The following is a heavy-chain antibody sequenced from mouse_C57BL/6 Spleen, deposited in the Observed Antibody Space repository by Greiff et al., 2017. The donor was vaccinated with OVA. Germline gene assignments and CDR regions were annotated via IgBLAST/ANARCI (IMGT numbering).Heavy chain of an antibody. Sequence: QVQLQQSGAELVKPGASVKMSCKASGYTFTSYWITWVKQRPGQGLEWIGDIYPGSGSTNYNEKFKSKATLTVDTSSSTAYIQLSSLTSEDSAVYYCARGDDYDENYWGQGTTLTVSS. CDR3: ARGDDYDENY. CDR2: IYPGSGST. V-gene: IGHV1-55*01. D-gene: IGHD2-4*01. J-gene: IGHJ2*01. CDR1: GYTFTSYW.